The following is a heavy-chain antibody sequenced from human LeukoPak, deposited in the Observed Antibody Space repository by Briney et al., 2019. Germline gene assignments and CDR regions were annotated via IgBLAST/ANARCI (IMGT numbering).Heavy chain of an antibody. V-gene: IGHV4-4*07. J-gene: IGHJ1*01. CDR2: IYTSGST. CDR1: GGSISSYY. D-gene: IGHD6-6*01. Sequence: PSETLSLTCTVSGGSISSYYWSWIRQPAGKGLEWIGRIYTSGSTNYNPSLKSRVTMSVDTSKNQFSLKLSSVTAADTAVYYCARERGPYSSSSDEYFQHWGQGTLVTVSS. CDR3: ARERGPYSSSSDEYFQH.